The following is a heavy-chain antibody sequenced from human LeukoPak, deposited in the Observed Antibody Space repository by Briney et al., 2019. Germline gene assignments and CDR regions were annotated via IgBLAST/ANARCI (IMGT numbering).Heavy chain of an antibody. J-gene: IGHJ4*02. CDR1: GGSIRSSSYY. CDR2: IYYSGST. V-gene: IGHV4-39*07. CDR3: ARDFGGRRELLPFDY. D-gene: IGHD1-26*01. Sequence: PSETLSLTCTVSGGSIRSSSYYWGWIRQPPGKGLEWIGSIYYSGSTYYNPSLKSRATISVDTSKNQFSLKLSSVTAADTAVYYCARDFGGRRELLPFDYWGQGTLVTVSS.